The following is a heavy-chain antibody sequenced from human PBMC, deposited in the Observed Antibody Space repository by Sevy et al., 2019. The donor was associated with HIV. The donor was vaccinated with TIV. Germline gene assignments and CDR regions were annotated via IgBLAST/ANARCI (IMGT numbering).Heavy chain of an antibody. CDR2: IKRDGSEK. CDR3: ARDCSSTSCLWGLDV. Sequence: GGSLRLSCAASGFSFSSYWMSWVRQAPGKGLEWVANIKRDGSEKYYVDSVKGRFTISRDNAKNSLFLEMNGVRAEDTAIYYCARDCSSTSCLWGLDVWGQGTTVTVSS. CDR1: GFSFSSYW. J-gene: IGHJ6*02. V-gene: IGHV3-7*03. D-gene: IGHD2-2*01.